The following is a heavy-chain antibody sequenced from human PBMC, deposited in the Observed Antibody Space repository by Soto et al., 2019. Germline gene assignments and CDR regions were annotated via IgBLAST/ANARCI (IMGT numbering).Heavy chain of an antibody. Sequence: PGGSLRLSCAASGFTFSSYAMHWVRQAAGKGLEWVAVISYDGSNKYYADSVKGRFTISIDNSKNTLYLQMNSLRPEDTAVYYCARDGTAASPPYYRMAVWGRGATVTVSS. CDR1: GFTFSSYA. CDR3: ARDGTAASPPYYRMAV. CDR2: ISYDGSNK. V-gene: IGHV3-30-3*01. J-gene: IGHJ6*01. D-gene: IGHD6-6*01.